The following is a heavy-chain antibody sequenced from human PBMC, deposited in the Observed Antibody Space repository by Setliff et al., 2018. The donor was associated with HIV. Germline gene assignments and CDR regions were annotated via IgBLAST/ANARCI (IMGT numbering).Heavy chain of an antibody. Sequence: PSETLSLTCTVSGGSISSYCWNWIRQPPGKGLEWIGYIYYSGSTNYKPSLKSRVTISVDMSKNQFSLRLSSVTAADTAVYYRARRWGEAFDYWGQGTLVTVSS. CDR1: GGSISSYC. CDR3: ARRWGEAFDY. V-gene: IGHV4-59*08. D-gene: IGHD1-26*01. J-gene: IGHJ4*02. CDR2: IYYSGST.